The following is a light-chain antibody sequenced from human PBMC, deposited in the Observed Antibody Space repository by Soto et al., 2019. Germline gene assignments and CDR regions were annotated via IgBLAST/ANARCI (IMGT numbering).Light chain of an antibody. CDR3: QQSYSTPRT. V-gene: IGKV1-39*01. CDR2: AAS. Sequence: DIQMTQSPSSLSASVGDRVTITCRASQSISSYLNWYQQKPGKAPKLLIYAASSLQSGVPSRFSGSGSGTDFTLTISSLQPEDVATYYCQQSYSTPRTLGQGTKVEIK. J-gene: IGKJ1*01. CDR1: QSISSY.